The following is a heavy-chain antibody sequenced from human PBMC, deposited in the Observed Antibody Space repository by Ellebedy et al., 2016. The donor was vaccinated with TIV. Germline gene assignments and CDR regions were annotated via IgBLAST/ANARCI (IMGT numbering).Heavy chain of an antibody. J-gene: IGHJ4*02. CDR2: IKEDGSEK. D-gene: IGHD2-15*01. V-gene: IGHV3-7*01. CDR3: AKEALDCSGGSCYLDY. Sequence: GGSLRLSXAASGFTFSNYWMSWVRQAPGKGLEWVANIKEDGSEKYYVDSVKGRFTISRDNSKNTLYPQMNSLRAEDTAVYYCAKEALDCSGGSCYLDYWGQGTLVTVSS. CDR1: GFTFSNYW.